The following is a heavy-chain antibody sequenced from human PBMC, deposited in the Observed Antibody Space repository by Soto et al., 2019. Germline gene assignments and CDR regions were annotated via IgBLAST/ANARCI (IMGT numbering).Heavy chain of an antibody. CDR1: SGSFSTYY. Sequence: SETLSLTCAVDSGSFSTYYCSWTRQPPGTGLEWIGEINHSGSTNYNPSLKSRVTISVDTSKNQFSLKLTSVTAADTAVYYCARDKITGLFDYWGQGTLVTVSS. CDR3: ARDKITGLFDY. CDR2: INHSGST. V-gene: IGHV4-34*01. D-gene: IGHD2-8*02. J-gene: IGHJ4*02.